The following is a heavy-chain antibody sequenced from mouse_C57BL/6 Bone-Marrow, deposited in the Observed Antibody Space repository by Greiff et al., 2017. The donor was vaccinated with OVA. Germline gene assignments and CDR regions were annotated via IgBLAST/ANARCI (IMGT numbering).Heavy chain of an antibody. V-gene: IGHV5-15*01. CDR1: GFTFSDYG. J-gene: IGHJ4*01. D-gene: IGHD2-13*01. Sequence: DVKLVESGGGLVQPGGSLKLSCAASGFTFSDYGMAWVRQAPRKGPEWVAFISNLAYSIYYADTVTGRFTISRENAKNTLYLERSSLRSEDTAMYYCARHGDYGAMDYWGQGTSVTVSS. CDR2: ISNLAYSI. CDR3: ARHGDYGAMDY.